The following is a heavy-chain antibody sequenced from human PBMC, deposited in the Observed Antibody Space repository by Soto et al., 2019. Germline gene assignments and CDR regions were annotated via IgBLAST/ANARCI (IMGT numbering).Heavy chain of an antibody. J-gene: IGHJ5*02. Sequence: LRLSCAASGVTFSSYSMSWVRQAPLKGLEWVSSISSSSSYIYYADSVKGRFTISRDNAKNSLYLQMNSLRAEDTAVYSCARELGYCSSTSCLNWFDPWGQGTMVTVSS. V-gene: IGHV3-21*01. CDR1: GVTFSSYS. CDR2: ISSSSSYI. D-gene: IGHD2-2*01. CDR3: ARELGYCSSTSCLNWFDP.